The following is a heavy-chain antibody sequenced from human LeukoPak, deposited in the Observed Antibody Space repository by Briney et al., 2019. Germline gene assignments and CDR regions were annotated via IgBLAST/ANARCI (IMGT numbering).Heavy chain of an antibody. D-gene: IGHD6-19*01. V-gene: IGHV4-34*01. J-gene: IGHJ4*02. CDR2: INHSGST. Sequence: PSETLSLTCAVYGGSFSGYYWSWIRQPPGKGLEWIGEINHSGSTNYNPSLKSRVTISVDTSKNQFSLKLSSVTAADTAVYYCARRLIAVAGRIDYWGQGTLVTVSS. CDR1: GGSFSGYY. CDR3: ARRLIAVAGRIDY.